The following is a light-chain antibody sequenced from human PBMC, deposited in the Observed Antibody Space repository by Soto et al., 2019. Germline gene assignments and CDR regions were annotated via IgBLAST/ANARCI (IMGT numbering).Light chain of an antibody. V-gene: IGKV3-20*01. CDR1: QSVSSNY. Sequence: IVLTQSPGTLSLSPGERATLSCRASQSVSSNYLAWYQQKPGQAPRLLIYGASSRATAIPDRFSGSGSGTDFALTISRLEPEDFAVYYCQQFGTSPPSTFGQGTRLEIK. CDR2: GAS. J-gene: IGKJ5*01. CDR3: QQFGTSPPST.